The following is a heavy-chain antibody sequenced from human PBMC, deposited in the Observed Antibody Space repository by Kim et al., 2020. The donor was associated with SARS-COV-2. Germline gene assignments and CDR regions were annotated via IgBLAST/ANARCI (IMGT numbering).Heavy chain of an antibody. J-gene: IGHJ3*02. CDR2: TDPSGDT. CDR1: VGSFSGYF. Sequence: SETLSLTCAVYVGSFSGYFWTWIRQVPGKGLEWIGGTDPSGDTRYNPSLQSRVTILVDKSKNQFSLKLISVISADTAVYYCARQGSGSGTHGALHIWGPG. D-gene: IGHD3-10*01. V-gene: IGHV4-34*01. CDR3: ARQGSGSGTHGALHI.